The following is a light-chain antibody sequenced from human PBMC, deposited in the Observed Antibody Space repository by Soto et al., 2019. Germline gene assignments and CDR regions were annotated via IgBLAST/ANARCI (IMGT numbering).Light chain of an antibody. V-gene: IGKV3-11*01. Sequence: EIVLTQSPATLSLSPGERATLSCRASQSVYSYLAWYQQKPGQVPRLLIYEVCNRATGIPVRFSGSGSGTDFTLPISSLEPEDFAVYSCQQRGNWPLTFGGGTKVEIK. CDR1: QSVYSY. CDR2: EVC. J-gene: IGKJ4*01. CDR3: QQRGNWPLT.